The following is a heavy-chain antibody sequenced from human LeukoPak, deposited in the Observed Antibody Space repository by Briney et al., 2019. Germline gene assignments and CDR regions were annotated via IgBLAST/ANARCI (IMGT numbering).Heavy chain of an antibody. Sequence: SETLSLTCTVSGGSIRNYYWIWIRQPAGKGLEWIGRIYNSGITNHNPSLKSRLTMSLDTSKNQFSLKMSSVTAADTAVYYCARTAYCGGDCYSFDFWGQGTLVTVSS. CDR1: GGSIRNYY. CDR3: ARTAYCGGDCYSFDF. J-gene: IGHJ4*02. V-gene: IGHV4-4*07. CDR2: IYNSGIT. D-gene: IGHD2-21*02.